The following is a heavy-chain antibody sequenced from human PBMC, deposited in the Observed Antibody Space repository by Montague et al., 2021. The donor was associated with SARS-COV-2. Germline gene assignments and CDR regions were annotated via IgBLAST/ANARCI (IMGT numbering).Heavy chain of an antibody. CDR1: GGSIISYY. CDR3: ARRGGWPDFDF. CDR2: MYSTGSS. V-gene: IGHV4-59*08. D-gene: IGHD6-19*01. Sequence: SETLSLTCTVSGGSIISYYWSWIWQCPGPRLEWIGYMYSTGSSDYNPSLSSRITMSIAMSKNQFSLNLTSVTAAATAYYYCARRGGWPDFDFWSQGTLVTVSS. J-gene: IGHJ4*02.